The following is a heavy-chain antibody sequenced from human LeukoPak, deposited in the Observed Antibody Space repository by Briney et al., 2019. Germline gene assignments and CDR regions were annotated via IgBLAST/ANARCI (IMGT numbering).Heavy chain of an antibody. CDR2: ISSSGSTI. CDR1: GFTFSDYY. V-gene: IGHV3-11*04. Sequence: GGSLRLSCAASGFTFSDYYMSWIRQAPGKGLEWVSYISSSGSTIYYADSVKGRFTISRDNAKNSLYLQMNSLRAEDTAVYYCARDFGELLNPLDAFDIWGQGTMVTVSS. D-gene: IGHD3-10*01. CDR3: ARDFGELLNPLDAFDI. J-gene: IGHJ3*02.